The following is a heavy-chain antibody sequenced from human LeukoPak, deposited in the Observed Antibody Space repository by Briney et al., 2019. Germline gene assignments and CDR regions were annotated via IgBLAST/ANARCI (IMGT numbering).Heavy chain of an antibody. D-gene: IGHD1-26*01. J-gene: IGHJ4*02. CDR1: GYTLTDYY. V-gene: IGHV1-2*02. CDR3: VRVGATLLDY. Sequence: ASVKVSCKASGYTLTDYYMHWVRQAPGQGLEWMGWINPNSGDTNYAQQFQGRVTMTRDKSISTAYTEMSRLRYDDTAVYYCVRVGATLLDYWGQGTLVTVSS. CDR2: INPNSGDT.